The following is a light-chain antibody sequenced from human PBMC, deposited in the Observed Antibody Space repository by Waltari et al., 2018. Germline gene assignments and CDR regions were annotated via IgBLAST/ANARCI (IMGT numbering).Light chain of an antibody. J-gene: IGLJ2*01. CDR2: DVS. CDR1: SVDVGGSTS. CDR3: CSYAANKVV. Sequence: QSDLTQPRSVSGFPEQSVTISCTGSSVDVGGSTSVSWYQQIPGKAPKLIIYDVSKRPSGVPDRFSGSMSDNTASLTVSGLQAEDEADYFCCSYAANKVVFGGGTRLTVL. V-gene: IGLV2-11*01.